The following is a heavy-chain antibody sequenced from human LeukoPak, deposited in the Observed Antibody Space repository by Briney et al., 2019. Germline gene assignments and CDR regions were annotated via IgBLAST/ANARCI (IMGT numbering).Heavy chain of an antibody. CDR3: AREFRPFTGDYGPFDH. D-gene: IGHD4-17*01. Sequence: SVKVSCKTSGGTFSNSTINWVRQAPGQGLEWMGGIIPMSETTNYAQKFQGRVTMTADQSTTTVYLELSSLRSEDTAVYYCAREFRPFTGDYGPFDHWGQGTLVTISS. J-gene: IGHJ4*02. V-gene: IGHV1-69*13. CDR2: IIPMSETT. CDR1: GGTFSNST.